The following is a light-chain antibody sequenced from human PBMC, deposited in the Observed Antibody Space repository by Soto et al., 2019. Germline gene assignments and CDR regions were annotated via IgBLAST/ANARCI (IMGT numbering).Light chain of an antibody. CDR2: DAS. CDR3: QLYKNVILT. J-gene: IGKJ4*01. V-gene: IGKV1-33*01. Sequence: DIKMTQSPSSLSASVGDRVTLTCQASEDVSDYVNWYQQKPGRAPKLLIYDASKLETGVPSRFSGSGSGTDFTFTIRDLPEDFATYYCQLYKNVILTFGGGTRVDI. CDR1: EDVSDY.